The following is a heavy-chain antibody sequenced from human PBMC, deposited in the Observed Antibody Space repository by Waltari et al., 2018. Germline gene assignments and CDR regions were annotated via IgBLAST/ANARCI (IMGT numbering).Heavy chain of an antibody. CDR1: GFTFSTYG. Sequence: EVQLVESGGGLLHPGGSLRLSRAASGFTFSTYGMAWVRQAPGKGLVWVSGISSGGGPTYYADSVKGRFTISRDDSKNTLFLQMDSLRAEDTAIYYCAKDIVAAIWAFDHWGQGALVTGSS. CDR2: ISSGGGPT. CDR3: AKDIVAAIWAFDH. J-gene: IGHJ4*02. V-gene: IGHV3-23*03. D-gene: IGHD5-12*01.